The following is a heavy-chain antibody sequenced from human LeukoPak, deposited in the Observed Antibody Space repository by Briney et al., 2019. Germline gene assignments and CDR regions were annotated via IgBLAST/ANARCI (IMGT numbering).Heavy chain of an antibody. V-gene: IGHV3-48*01. CDR1: GFTFSSYS. Sequence: GGSLRLSCAASGFTFSSYSMNWVRQAPGKGLEWVSYISSSSSTIYYADSVKGRFTISRDNAKNSLYLQMNSLRAEDTAVYYCARAPVVPAAYYYYMDVWGKGTTVTVSS. J-gene: IGHJ6*03. D-gene: IGHD2-2*01. CDR3: ARAPVVPAAYYYYMDV. CDR2: ISSSSSTI.